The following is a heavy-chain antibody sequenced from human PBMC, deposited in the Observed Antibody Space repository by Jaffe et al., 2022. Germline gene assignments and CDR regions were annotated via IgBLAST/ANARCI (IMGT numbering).Heavy chain of an antibody. CDR3: ASGMTKHQMGSIYYYYYYMDV. CDR1: GFTFSSYA. CDR2: IKQDGSEK. Sequence: EVQLLESGGGLVQPGGSLRLSCAASGFTFSSYAMSWVRQAPGKGLEWVANIKQDGSEKYYVDSVKGRFTISRDNAKNSLYLQMNSLRAEDTAVYYCASGMTKHQMGSIYYYYYYMDVWGKGTTVTVSS. D-gene: IGHD4-17*01. J-gene: IGHJ6*03. V-gene: IGHV3-7*05.